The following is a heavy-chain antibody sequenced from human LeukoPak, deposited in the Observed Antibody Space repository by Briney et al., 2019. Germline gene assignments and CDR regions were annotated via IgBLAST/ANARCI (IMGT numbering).Heavy chain of an antibody. V-gene: IGHV4-4*07. CDR2: IYTSGST. J-gene: IGHJ6*02. Sequence: SETLSLTCTVSGGSISSYYWSWIRQPAGKGLEWIGRIYTSGSTNYNPSLKSRVTMSVDTSKNQFSLRLSSVTAADTAVFYCARVRIPDYYFYGMDVWGQGTTVTVSS. CDR3: ARVRIPDYYFYGMDV. CDR1: GGSISSYY.